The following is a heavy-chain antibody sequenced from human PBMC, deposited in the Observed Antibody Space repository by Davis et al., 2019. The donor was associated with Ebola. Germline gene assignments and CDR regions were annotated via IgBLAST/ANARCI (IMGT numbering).Heavy chain of an antibody. J-gene: IGHJ4*02. Sequence: GESLKISCAASGFTFSDYYMSWIRQAPGKGLEWIAYIGPSGNSFYCADSVKGRFTISRDNAKNSLYLQMNSLTTEDTALYYCARDKDWGSIDYWGQGTLVTVSS. D-gene: IGHD7-27*01. CDR3: ARDKDWGSIDY. V-gene: IGHV3-11*04. CDR2: IGPSGNSF. CDR1: GFTFSDYY.